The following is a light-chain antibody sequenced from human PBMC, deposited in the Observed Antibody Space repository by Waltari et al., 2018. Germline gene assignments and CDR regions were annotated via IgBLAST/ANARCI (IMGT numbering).Light chain of an antibody. Sequence: EIVLTQSPGTLSSAPGERATLSCRASQSVSSNFLAWYQQKPGQAPSLLIYGASSRATGIPDRFSGSGSGTDFTLTISRLEPEDFAVYYCQQYGSSPGIAFGPGTKLDIK. V-gene: IGKV3-20*01. CDR2: GAS. CDR1: QSVSSNF. J-gene: IGKJ3*01. CDR3: QQYGSSPGIA.